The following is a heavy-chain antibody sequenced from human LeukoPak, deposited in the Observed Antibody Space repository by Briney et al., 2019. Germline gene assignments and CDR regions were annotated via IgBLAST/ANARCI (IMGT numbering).Heavy chain of an antibody. Sequence: PGGSLRLSCAASGFTFSSYSMNWVRQAPGKGLEWVSYISSSSSTIYYADSVKGRFTISRDNAKNSLYLQMNSLRAEDTAVYYCAVFGGYDFDYWGQGTLVTVSS. CDR3: AVFGGYDFDY. V-gene: IGHV3-48*01. J-gene: IGHJ4*02. CDR1: GFTFSSYS. D-gene: IGHD5-12*01. CDR2: ISSSSSTI.